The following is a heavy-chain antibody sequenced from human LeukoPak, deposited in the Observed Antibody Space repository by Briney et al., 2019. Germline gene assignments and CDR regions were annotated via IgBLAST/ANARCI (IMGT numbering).Heavy chain of an antibody. CDR1: GFTFSTYA. CDR2: ISGSGDST. D-gene: IGHD4/OR15-4a*01. Sequence: GGSLRLSCAASGFTFSTYAMTWVRQAPGKGLEWVSTISGSGDSTHYSDSVKGRFTISRDNSKNTLYLQMNSLRAEDTAVYYCARRAGAYSHPYDYWGQGTLVTVSS. V-gene: IGHV3-23*01. J-gene: IGHJ4*02. CDR3: ARRAGAYSHPYDY.